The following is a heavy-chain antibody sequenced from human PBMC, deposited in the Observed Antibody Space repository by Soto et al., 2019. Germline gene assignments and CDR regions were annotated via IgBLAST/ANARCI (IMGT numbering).Heavy chain of an antibody. J-gene: IGHJ4*02. CDR2: ISGSGGSA. D-gene: IGHD3-22*01. CDR1: GFTFSSYA. Sequence: GGSLRLSCAASGFTFSSYAMSWVRQAPGKGLEWVSAISGSGGSAYYADSVKGRFTISRDNSKNTLYLQMNSLRAEDTAVYYCANRIYDSSRYYSSYWGQGSLVTVSS. V-gene: IGHV3-23*01. CDR3: ANRIYDSSRYYSSY.